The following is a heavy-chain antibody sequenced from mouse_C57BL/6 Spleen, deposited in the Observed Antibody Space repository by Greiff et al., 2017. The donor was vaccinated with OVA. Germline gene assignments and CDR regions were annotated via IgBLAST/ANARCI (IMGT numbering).Heavy chain of an antibody. J-gene: IGHJ4*01. CDR2: IHPNSGST. D-gene: IGHD2-5*01. Sequence: QVQLKQSGAELVKPGASVKLSCKASGYTFTSYWMHWVKQRPGQGLEWIGMIHPNSGSTNYNEKFKSKATLTVDKSSSTAYMQLSSLTSEDSAVYYCAPYYSNYDYAMDYWGQGTSVTVSS. CDR3: APYYSNYDYAMDY. V-gene: IGHV1-64*01. CDR1: GYTFTSYW.